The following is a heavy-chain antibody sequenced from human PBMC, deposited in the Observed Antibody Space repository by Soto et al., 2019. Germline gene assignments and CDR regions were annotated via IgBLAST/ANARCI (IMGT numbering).Heavy chain of an antibody. J-gene: IGHJ4*02. CDR3: ASGTMVRGVITRF. Sequence: AXXKVSCKASGGAFSSCTISWVRQAPGQGLEWMGRIIXILGIXNYAKKFQGRXXITADKSXXKAYMELSSLRSEETAVYYCASGTMVRGVITRFWGQGTLVTVSS. CDR2: IIXILGIX. CDR1: GGAFSSCT. V-gene: IGHV1-69*02. D-gene: IGHD3-10*01.